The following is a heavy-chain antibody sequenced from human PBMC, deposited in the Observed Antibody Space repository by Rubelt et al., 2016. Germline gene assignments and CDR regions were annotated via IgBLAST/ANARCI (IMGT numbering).Heavy chain of an antibody. D-gene: IGHD3-22*01. CDR2: IYYSGST. V-gene: IGHV4-34*11. CDR3: ARTSSYYYVVDY. J-gene: IGHJ4*02. CDR1: GGSFSDYY. Sequence: QVQLQQWGAGLLKPSETLSLTCAVYGGSFSDYYWSWIRQPPGRGLEWIGYIYYSGSTNYNPSLKSRGPISVDTSNNQFSLKLSSVSAGDTAVYYCARTSSYYYVVDYWGQGTLVTVSS.